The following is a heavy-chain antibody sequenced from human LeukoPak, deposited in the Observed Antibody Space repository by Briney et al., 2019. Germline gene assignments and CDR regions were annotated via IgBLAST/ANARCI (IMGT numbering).Heavy chain of an antibody. Sequence: PSETLSLTCTVSSVSINNYYWSWVRQPPGKGLEWVGYIYYSGSTNYNPSLKSRVTISVDASKNQSSLKLSSVTAADTAVYYCAKDLYSNYGPADYWGQGNLVTVSS. CDR1: SVSINNYY. V-gene: IGHV4-59*01. CDR2: IYYSGST. J-gene: IGHJ4*02. D-gene: IGHD4-11*01. CDR3: AKDLYSNYGPADY.